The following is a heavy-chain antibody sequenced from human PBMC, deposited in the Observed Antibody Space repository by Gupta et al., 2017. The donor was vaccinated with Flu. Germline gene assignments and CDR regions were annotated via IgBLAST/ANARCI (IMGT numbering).Heavy chain of an antibody. CDR1: GGSFTHYA. Sequence: HVQLVQSGAEVQQPASSVKLSCKASGGSFTHYAMNCVRQAPGQGLDWVGGIIPLSGRVNYAQKFQGRLTITADDSAAYMELRRLRSDDTAVYYCARDRGEPLATSNYFDSWGRGTLVTVSS. CDR2: IIPLSGRV. J-gene: IGHJ4*02. V-gene: IGHV1-69*01. D-gene: IGHD3-10*01. CDR3: ARDRGEPLATSNYFDS.